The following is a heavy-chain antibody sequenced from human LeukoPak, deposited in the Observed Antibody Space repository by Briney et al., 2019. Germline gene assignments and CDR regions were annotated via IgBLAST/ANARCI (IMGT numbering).Heavy chain of an antibody. V-gene: IGHV3-20*04. CDR1: GFTFDDYG. J-gene: IGHJ5*02. CDR2: INWNGGST. CDR3: ASNPEGGPTYGSYRNWFDP. Sequence: GGSLRLSCAASGFTFDDYGMSWVRHAPGKGLEWVSGINWNGGSTGYADSVKGRFTISRDNAKNSLYLQMNSLRAEDTAVYYCASNPEGGPTYGSYRNWFDPWGQGTLVTVSS. D-gene: IGHD2-15*01.